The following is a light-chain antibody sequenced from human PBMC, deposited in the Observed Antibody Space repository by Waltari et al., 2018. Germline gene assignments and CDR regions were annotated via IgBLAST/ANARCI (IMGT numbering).Light chain of an antibody. CDR2: HAS. CDR3: QKYDFLPAT. Sequence: EIVLTQSPGTLSLSPGERATLSCRASQGVGKYLAGYQQRPGQAPRLLLYHASIRATGIPDRCSGSGYGTDFSLTISRLEPEDFAVYYCQKYDFLPATFGQGTTVEIK. V-gene: IGKV3-20*01. CDR1: QGVGKY. J-gene: IGKJ1*01.